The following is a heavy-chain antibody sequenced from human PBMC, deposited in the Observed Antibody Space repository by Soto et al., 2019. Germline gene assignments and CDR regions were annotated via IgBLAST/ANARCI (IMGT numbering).Heavy chain of an antibody. CDR1: GGSFGKSA. J-gene: IGHJ4*02. Sequence: SVKVSCKASGGSFGKSAISWVRQTPGQGLEWLGGFIPVYRTLDYAQKFQGRVTITADESTGTAYMTLSSLASDDTAVYYCATGVIWIGYFTVDSWGQGTRVTVSS. CDR2: FIPVYRTL. D-gene: IGHD3-3*01. V-gene: IGHV1-69*13. CDR3: ATGVIWIGYFTVDS.